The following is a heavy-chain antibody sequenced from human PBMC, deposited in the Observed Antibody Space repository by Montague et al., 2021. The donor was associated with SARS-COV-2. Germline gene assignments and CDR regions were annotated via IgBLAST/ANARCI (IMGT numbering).Heavy chain of an antibody. D-gene: IGHD3-10*01. V-gene: IGHV4-61*05. CDR2: IYYSGST. CDR1: GGSISSRSYY. CDR3: ARVNDEYYDDLGASADFDY. Sequence: SETLSLTCTVSGGSISSRSYYWGWIRQPPGKGLEWIGYIYYSGSTNYNPSPKSRVTISVDTSENQFSLKLSSVTAADTAVYYCARVNDEYYDDLGASADFDYWGQGTLVTVSS. J-gene: IGHJ4*02.